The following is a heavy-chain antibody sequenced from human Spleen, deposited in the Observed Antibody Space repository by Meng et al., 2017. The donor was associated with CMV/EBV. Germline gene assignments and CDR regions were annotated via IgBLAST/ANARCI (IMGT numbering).Heavy chain of an antibody. CDR2: IYSGGST. CDR1: GFTFSNAW. J-gene: IGHJ6*02. V-gene: IGHV3-53*01. CDR3: ARPPGMDV. Sequence: GGSLRLSCAASGFTFSNAWMSWVRQAPGKGLEWVSVIYSGGSTYYADSVKGRFTISRDNSKNTLYLQMNSLRAEDTAVYYCARPPGMDVWGQGTTVTVSS.